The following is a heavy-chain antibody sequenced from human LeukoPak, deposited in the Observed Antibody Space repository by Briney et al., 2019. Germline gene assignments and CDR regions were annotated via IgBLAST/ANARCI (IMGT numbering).Heavy chain of an antibody. CDR3: ARGRVGAGDIVATTYCFDF. V-gene: IGHV4-59*01. Sequence: PSETLSLTCTVSGGSISSFYWSWIRQPPGKGLEWIGYIFYSGNTNYNPSLTSRVTISLDTSENQFSLKLSSVTAADAAVYYYARGRVGAGDIVATTYCFDFWGQGTLVTVSS. J-gene: IGHJ4*02. D-gene: IGHD5-12*01. CDR2: IFYSGNT. CDR1: GGSISSFY.